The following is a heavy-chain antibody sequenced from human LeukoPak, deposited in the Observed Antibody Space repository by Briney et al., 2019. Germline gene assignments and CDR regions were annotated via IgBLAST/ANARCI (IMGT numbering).Heavy chain of an antibody. Sequence: ASVKVSCKASGGTFSSYAISWVRQAPGQGLEWMGGIIPIFGTANYAQKFQGRVTITTDESTSTAYMELSSLRSEDTAVYYCARALTLAAAGTDYWGQGTLVTVSS. CDR1: GGTFSSYA. J-gene: IGHJ4*02. V-gene: IGHV1-69*05. CDR3: ARALTLAAAGTDY. CDR2: IIPIFGTA. D-gene: IGHD6-13*01.